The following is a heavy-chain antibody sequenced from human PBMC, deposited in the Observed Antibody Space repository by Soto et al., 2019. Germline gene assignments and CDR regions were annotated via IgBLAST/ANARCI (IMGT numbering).Heavy chain of an antibody. V-gene: IGHV3-23*01. CDR1: GFTFSSYA. Sequence: VWSLRLSCAASGFTFSSYAMGWVRQASGKGLEWVSDISDSGGSTYYADSVKGRFTISRDNSKNTLYLQMNSLRAEDTALYYCAKHQQGIRHFYYRGRGNRVTVSA. J-gene: IGHJ2*01. CDR2: ISDSGGST. D-gene: IGHD3-22*01. CDR3: AKHQQGIRHFYY.